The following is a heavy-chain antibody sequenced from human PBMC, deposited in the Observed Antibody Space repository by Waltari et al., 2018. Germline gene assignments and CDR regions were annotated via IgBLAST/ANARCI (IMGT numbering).Heavy chain of an antibody. CDR3: TRGVRGYYSFYYMDV. V-gene: IGHV4-34*01. J-gene: IGHJ6*03. CDR1: GWSFPGYQ. D-gene: IGHD3-3*01. CDR2: IDHSGTT. Sequence: QVQLQQWGAGLLKPSETLSLTCVVYGWSFPGYQWSWIRQSPGKGPQWVGRIDHSGTTDYNPSLGGRVTISMDRSNNHLSLKLTSVSAADTAVYYCTRGVRGYYSFYYMDVWDKGTMVTVSS.